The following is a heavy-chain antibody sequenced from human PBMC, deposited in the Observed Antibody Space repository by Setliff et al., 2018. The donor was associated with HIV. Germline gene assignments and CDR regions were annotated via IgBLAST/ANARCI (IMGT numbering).Heavy chain of an antibody. CDR3: ARGFVVGSTVVTPGYYYYGMDV. Sequence: SVKVSCKTSEGTFSSYAISWVRQAPGQGLEWVGGINPLLGTTNFAKKFQGRVTMTADEFPFMVYMELSSLTSEDTAVYYCARGFVVGSTVVTPGYYYYGMDVWGQGTTVTVSS. D-gene: IGHD2-21*02. CDR2: INPLLGTT. J-gene: IGHJ6*02. V-gene: IGHV1-69*13. CDR1: EGTFSSYA.